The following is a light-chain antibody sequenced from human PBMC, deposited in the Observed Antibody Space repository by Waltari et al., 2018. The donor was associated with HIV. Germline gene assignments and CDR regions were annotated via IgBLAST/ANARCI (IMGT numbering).Light chain of an antibody. V-gene: IGKV3-15*01. CDR2: GAF. J-gene: IGKJ1*01. CDR1: QSISTN. CDR3: QQYNNWPGT. Sequence: EIVMTQSPATLSVSPGEGATLSCRASQSISTNLAWYQQKPGQAPRLLIYGAFSRATGIPAGFSGSGSGTEFTLTISSLQSEDFAVYYCQQYNNWPGTFGQGTKVEIK.